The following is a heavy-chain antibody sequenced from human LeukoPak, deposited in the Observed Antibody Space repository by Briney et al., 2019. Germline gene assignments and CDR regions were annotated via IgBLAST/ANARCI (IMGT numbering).Heavy chain of an antibody. V-gene: IGHV3-33*08. CDR3: ARGRFLEWSLSYYGMDV. D-gene: IGHD3-3*01. J-gene: IGHJ6*02. Sequence: GGSLRLSCAASGFTFSSYWMHWVRQAPGKGLEWVAVIWYDGSNKYYADSVKGRFTISRDNSKNTLYLQMNSLRAEDTAVYYCARGRFLEWSLSYYGMDVWGQGTTVTVSS. CDR1: GFTFSSYW. CDR2: IWYDGSNK.